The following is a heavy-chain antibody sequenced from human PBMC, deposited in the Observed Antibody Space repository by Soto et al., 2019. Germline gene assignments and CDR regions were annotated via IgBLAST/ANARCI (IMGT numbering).Heavy chain of an antibody. CDR2: ITPIFGTA. V-gene: IGHV1-69*13. D-gene: IGHD1-26*01. J-gene: IGHJ5*02. CDR3: ARGSGSYPYNWFDP. CDR1: GGTFSSYA. Sequence: GASVKVSCKASGGTFSSYAISWVRQAPGQGLEWMGGITPIFGTANYAQKFQGRVTITADESTSTAYMELSSLRSEDTAVYYCARGSGSYPYNWFDPWGQGTLVTVSS.